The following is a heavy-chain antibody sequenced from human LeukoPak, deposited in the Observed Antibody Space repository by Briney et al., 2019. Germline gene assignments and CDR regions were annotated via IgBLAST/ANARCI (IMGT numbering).Heavy chain of an antibody. CDR1: GFTFDDYG. D-gene: IGHD4-17*01. CDR2: IKHDGSEK. CDR3: VYSGDYEKGY. Sequence: GGSLRLSCAASGFTFDDYGMSWVRQAPGKGLEWVANIKHDGSEKYYVDSVKGRFTISRDNAKNSLYLPMNSLRAEDTAVYYCVYSGDYEKGYWGQGTLVTVSS. J-gene: IGHJ4*02. V-gene: IGHV3-7*01.